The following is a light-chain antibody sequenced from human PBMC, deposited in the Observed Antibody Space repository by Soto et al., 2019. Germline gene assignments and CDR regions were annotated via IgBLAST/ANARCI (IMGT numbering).Light chain of an antibody. V-gene: IGKV1-5*01. CDR3: QQYNSYWT. CDR2: DAS. J-gene: IGKJ1*01. Sequence: IQMTQSPSTLSASVGDRVTITCRASQSIGNWLAWYQQKPGKAPKLLIYDASSLESGVPSRFSGSGSGTEFTLTISSLQPDDFATYYCQQYNSYWTFGQGTKVDIK. CDR1: QSIGNW.